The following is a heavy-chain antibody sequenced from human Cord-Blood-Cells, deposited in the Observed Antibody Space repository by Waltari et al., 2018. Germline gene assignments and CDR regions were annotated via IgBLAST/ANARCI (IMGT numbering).Heavy chain of an antibody. CDR3: ARGARGYSGYDWYFDL. CDR2: MNPNSGNT. V-gene: IGHV1-8*01. D-gene: IGHD5-12*01. CDR1: GYTFTSYD. J-gene: IGHJ2*01. Sequence: QVQLVQSGAEVKKPGASVKVSCQASGYTFTSYDINLVRQATGQGLEWMGWMNPNSGNTGYAQKFQGRVTMTRNTSISTAYMELSSLRSEDTAVYYCARGARGYSGYDWYFDLWGRGTLVTVSS.